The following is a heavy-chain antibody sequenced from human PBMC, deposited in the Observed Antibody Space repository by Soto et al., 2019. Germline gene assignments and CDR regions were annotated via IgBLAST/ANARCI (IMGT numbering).Heavy chain of an antibody. Sequence: SETLSLTCTVSRAAIDTYSWTWIRQPAGKGLQWIGHIYSSGSANYSPSLKSRVSMSVDSSKNQISLKLSSVTAADTAVYYCATIVGANDYWGQGTLVTVSS. D-gene: IGHD1-26*01. CDR3: ATIVGANDY. J-gene: IGHJ4*02. CDR2: IYSSGSA. V-gene: IGHV4-4*07. CDR1: RAAIDTYS.